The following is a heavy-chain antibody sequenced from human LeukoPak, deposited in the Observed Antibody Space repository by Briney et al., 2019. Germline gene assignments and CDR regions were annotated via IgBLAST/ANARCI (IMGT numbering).Heavy chain of an antibody. D-gene: IGHD6-19*01. V-gene: IGHV4-59*01. J-gene: IGHJ4*02. CDR2: IYYSGST. CDR3: ARTGWYEASYYFDY. Sequence: SETLSLTCTVSGGSISSYYWSWIRQPPGKGLEWIGYIYYSGSTNYNPSLKSRVTISADTSKNQFSLKLSSVTAADTAVYYCARTGWYEASYYFDYWGQGTLVTVSS. CDR1: GGSISSYY.